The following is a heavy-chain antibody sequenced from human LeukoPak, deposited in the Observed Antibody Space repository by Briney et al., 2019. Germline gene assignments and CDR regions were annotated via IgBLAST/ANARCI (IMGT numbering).Heavy chain of an antibody. J-gene: IGHJ4*02. V-gene: IGHV3-21*01. CDR2: ISSSSSYI. D-gene: IGHD3-10*01. Sequence: PGGSLRLSCAASGFTFSSYSMNWVRQAPGKGLEWVSSISSSSSYIYYADSVKGRFTISRDNAKNSLYLQMNSLRAEDTAVYYCASWAPFGYFDYWGQGTLVTVSS. CDR1: GFTFSSYS. CDR3: ASWAPFGYFDY.